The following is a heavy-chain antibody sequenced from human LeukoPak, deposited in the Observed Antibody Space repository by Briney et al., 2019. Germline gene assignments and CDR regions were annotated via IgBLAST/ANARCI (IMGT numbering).Heavy chain of an antibody. Sequence: MSSETLSLTCTVSGGSISSYYWSWIRQPPGKGLECIGYIYYSGSTNYNPSLKSRVTISVDTSKNQFSLKLSSVTAADTAVYYCAIFGVVTYAFDIWGQGTMVTVSS. V-gene: IGHV4-59*01. CDR2: IYYSGST. J-gene: IGHJ3*02. CDR3: AIFGVVTYAFDI. D-gene: IGHD3-3*01. CDR1: GGSISSYY.